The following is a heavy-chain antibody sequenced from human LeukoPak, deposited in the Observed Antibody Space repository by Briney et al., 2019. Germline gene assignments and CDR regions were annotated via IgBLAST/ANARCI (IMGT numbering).Heavy chain of an antibody. Sequence: GRSLRLSCAASGFTFSSYAMHWVRQAPGKGLEWVAVISYDGSNKNYADSVKGRFTISRDNSRNTLYLQMNSLRVEDTAVYYCAKDAAGPEYWGQGTLVTVSS. CDR2: ISYDGSNK. D-gene: IGHD6-13*01. J-gene: IGHJ4*02. CDR1: GFTFSSYA. V-gene: IGHV3-30-3*01. CDR3: AKDAAGPEY.